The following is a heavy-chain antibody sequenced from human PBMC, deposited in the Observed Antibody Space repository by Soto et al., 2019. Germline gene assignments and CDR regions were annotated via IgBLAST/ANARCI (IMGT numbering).Heavy chain of an antibody. D-gene: IGHD3-22*01. V-gene: IGHV4-30-4*08. Sequence: SETLSLTCAVYGGSFSGYYWSWIRQPPGKGLEWIGYIYYSGSTYYNPSLKSRVTISVDTSKNQFSLKLSSVTAADTAVYYCASGSYYYDSSGYYPYGGRGPSDTVSS. J-gene: IGHJ4*02. CDR2: IYYSGST. CDR1: GGSFSGYY. CDR3: ASGSYYYDSSGYYPY.